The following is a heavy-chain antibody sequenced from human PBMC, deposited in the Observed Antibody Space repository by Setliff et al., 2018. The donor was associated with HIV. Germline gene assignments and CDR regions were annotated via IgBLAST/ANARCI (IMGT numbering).Heavy chain of an antibody. J-gene: IGHJ3*02. CDR1: RFDFNNYW. Sequence: SGGSLRLSCAASRFDFNNYWMCWVRQAPGKGLEWVANIGQDGSEKNYVDSVKGRFTISRDDSKSIAYLQMNSLKTEDTAVYYCTTRPGVAYYLLGDIWGQGTMVTVSS. D-gene: IGHD1-26*01. CDR2: IGQDGSEK. CDR3: TTRPGVAYYLLGDI. V-gene: IGHV3-7*03.